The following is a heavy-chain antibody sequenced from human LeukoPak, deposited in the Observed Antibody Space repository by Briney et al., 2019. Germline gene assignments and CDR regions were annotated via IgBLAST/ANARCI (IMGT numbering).Heavy chain of an antibody. Sequence: SETLSLTCTVSGGSISSYYWSWIRQPAGKGLEWIGRIYTSGSTNYNPSLKSRVTMSVDTSKNQFSLKLSSVTAADTAVYYCARGDYSSSWYEYNWFDPWGQGTLVTVSS. J-gene: IGHJ5*02. CDR1: GGSISSYY. D-gene: IGHD6-13*01. CDR3: ARGDYSSSWYEYNWFDP. V-gene: IGHV4-4*07. CDR2: IYTSGST.